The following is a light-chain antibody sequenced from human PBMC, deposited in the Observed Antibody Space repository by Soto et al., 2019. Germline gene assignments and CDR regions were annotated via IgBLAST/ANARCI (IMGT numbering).Light chain of an antibody. CDR3: QQYVPSPPSWT. V-gene: IGKV3-20*01. CDR2: GAS. J-gene: IGKJ1*01. Sequence: ETVLTQSPGTLSLSPGEGATLSCRASQSVSSSYLAWYQQKPGQTPRLLIYGASNRATGIPDRFSGSGSGTDFTLTISRLEPEDFAMYYCQQYVPSPPSWTFGQGTKVEIK. CDR1: QSVSSSY.